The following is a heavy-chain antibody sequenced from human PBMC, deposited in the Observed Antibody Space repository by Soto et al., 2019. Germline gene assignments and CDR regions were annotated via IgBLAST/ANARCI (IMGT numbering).Heavy chain of an antibody. CDR1: GGSISSSGYY. CDR2: IYYSGGT. Sequence: QVQLQESGPGLVKPSQTLSLTCTVSGGSISSSGYYWSWIRQHPEKGLEWIGNIYYSGGTYYNPSLKSRLTISIDTPNNQSSRKLSSVTSADTAIYYGALAAYGDYGRFNWFDPWGQGTLVTVSS. V-gene: IGHV4-31*03. J-gene: IGHJ5*02. D-gene: IGHD4-17*01. CDR3: ALAAYGDYGRFNWFDP.